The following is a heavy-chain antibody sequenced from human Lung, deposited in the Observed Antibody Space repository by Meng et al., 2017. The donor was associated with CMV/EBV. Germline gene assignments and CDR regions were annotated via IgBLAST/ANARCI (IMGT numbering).Heavy chain of an antibody. Sequence: SCKASGNTFTSYDINWVRQATGQGLEWMGWMNPNSGNTGYAQKFQGRVTMTRNTSISTAYMELSSLRSEDTAVYYCARGRRITNFDYWGQGTLVTVSS. V-gene: IGHV1-8*01. CDR3: ARGRRITNFDY. CDR1: GNTFTSYD. J-gene: IGHJ4*02. CDR2: MNPNSGNT. D-gene: IGHD3-3*01.